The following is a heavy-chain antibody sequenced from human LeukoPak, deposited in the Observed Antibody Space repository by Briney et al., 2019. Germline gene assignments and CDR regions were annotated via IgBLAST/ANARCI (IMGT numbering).Heavy chain of an antibody. CDR3: AREFCSGANCYPMGAFDM. D-gene: IGHD2-15*01. V-gene: IGHV3-7*01. J-gene: IGHJ3*02. CDR2: IEQDGSEK. Sequence: GGSLRLSCAASGFTFSRYWMSLVRQTPGKGLEWVANIEQDGSEKYYVDSVKGRFTISRDNVKNSLYLQMNSLRAEDTAVYYCAREFCSGANCYPMGAFDMWGQGTMVTVSS. CDR1: GFTFSRYW.